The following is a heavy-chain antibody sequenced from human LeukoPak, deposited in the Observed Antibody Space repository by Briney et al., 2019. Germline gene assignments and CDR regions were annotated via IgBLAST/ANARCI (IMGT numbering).Heavy chain of an antibody. Sequence: GSLRLSCAASGFTFSSYGMSWVRQAPGKGLEWVSAISGSGGSTYYADSVKGRFTISRDNAKNSLYLQMNSLRAEDTAVYYCARGNGLVSMDVWGKGTTVTVSS. CDR1: GFTFSSYG. CDR3: ARGNGLVSMDV. V-gene: IGHV3-23*01. J-gene: IGHJ6*03. D-gene: IGHD4-17*01. CDR2: ISGSGGST.